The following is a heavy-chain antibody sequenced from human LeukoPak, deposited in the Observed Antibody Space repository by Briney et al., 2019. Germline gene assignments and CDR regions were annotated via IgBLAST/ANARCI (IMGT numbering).Heavy chain of an antibody. CDR3: ARDEGYCSGGSCYSNY. V-gene: IGHV1-18*04. J-gene: IGHJ4*02. CDR1: GYTFTSYG. D-gene: IGHD2-15*01. CDR2: ISAYNGNT. Sequence: RASVKVSCKASGYTFTSYGISWVRQAPGQGLEWMGWISAYNGNTNYAQKLQGRVTMTTDTSTSTAYMELSSLRSEDTAVYYCARDEGYCSGGSCYSNYWGQGTLVTVSS.